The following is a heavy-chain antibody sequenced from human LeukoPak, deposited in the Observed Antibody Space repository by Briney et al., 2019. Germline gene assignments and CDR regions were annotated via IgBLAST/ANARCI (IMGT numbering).Heavy chain of an antibody. CDR1: GFTVSSNY. Sequence: GGSLRLSCAASGFTVSSNYMSWVRQAPGKGLEWVSAISGSGGSTYYADSVKGRFTISRDNSKNTLYLQMNSLRAEDTAVYYCAKGSLDYGDYDYWGQGTLVTVSS. CDR3: AKGSLDYGDYDY. CDR2: ISGSGGST. D-gene: IGHD4-17*01. J-gene: IGHJ4*02. V-gene: IGHV3-23*01.